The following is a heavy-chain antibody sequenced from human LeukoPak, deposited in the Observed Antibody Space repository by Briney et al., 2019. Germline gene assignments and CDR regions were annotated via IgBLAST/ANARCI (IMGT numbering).Heavy chain of an antibody. J-gene: IGHJ3*02. CDR2: ISSDSNYI. CDR3: ASRYCTSTNCYAFDI. D-gene: IGHD2-2*01. CDR1: GFTFTNYS. V-gene: IGHV3-21*01. Sequence: GGSLRLSCAASGFTFTNYSMNWVRQAPGKGLEWVSSISSDSNYIFYADSVQGRFTISRDNAENSLFLQMNSLRAEDTAVYYCASRYCTSTNCYAFDIWGQGTMVTVSS.